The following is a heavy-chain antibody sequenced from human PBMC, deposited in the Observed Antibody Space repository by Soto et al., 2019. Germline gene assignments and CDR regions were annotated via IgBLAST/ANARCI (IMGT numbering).Heavy chain of an antibody. CDR1: GGTFSSYA. D-gene: IGHD2-2*01. J-gene: IGHJ6*02. CDR2: IIPIFGTA. V-gene: IGHV1-69*13. Sequence: SVKVSCKASGGTFSSYAISWVRQAPGQGLEWMGGIIPIFGTANYAQKFQGRVTITADESTSTAYMELSSLRSEDTAVYYCARGAIGLHGMDVWGQGTTVTVSS. CDR3: ARGAIGLHGMDV.